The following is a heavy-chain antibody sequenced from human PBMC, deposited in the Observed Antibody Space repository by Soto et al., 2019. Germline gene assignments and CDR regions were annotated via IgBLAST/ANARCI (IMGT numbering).Heavy chain of an antibody. CDR2: IYYSGST. CDR1: GGSISSGGCY. J-gene: IGHJ2*01. V-gene: IGHV4-31*03. Sequence: QVQLQESGPGLVKPSQTLSLTCTVSGGSISSGGCYWSWIRQHQGKGLEWIGYIYYSGSTYYNPSLTSRVTISVDTSKNQFSLKLSSVTAADTAVYSCASLTGVSIRNYWYFDLWGRGTLVTVSS. CDR3: ASLTGVSIRNYWYFDL. D-gene: IGHD7-27*01.